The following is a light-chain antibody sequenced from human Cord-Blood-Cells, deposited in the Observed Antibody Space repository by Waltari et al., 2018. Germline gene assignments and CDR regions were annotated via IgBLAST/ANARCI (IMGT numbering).Light chain of an antibody. CDR3: QQSYSTPPLT. CDR1: QSISSY. Sequence: IQMTQTPSSLSASVGDRLPITCRASQSISSYLNWYQQKPEKAPKLLIYAASSLHSGVPSRFSGSGSGTDFTRTSSSLQPEDFATYYCQQSYSTPPLTFGGGTKVEIK. CDR2: AAS. J-gene: IGKJ4*01. V-gene: IGKV1-39*01.